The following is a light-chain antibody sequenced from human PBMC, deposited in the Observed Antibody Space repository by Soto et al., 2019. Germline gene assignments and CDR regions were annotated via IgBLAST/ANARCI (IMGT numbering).Light chain of an antibody. V-gene: IGKV1-39*01. Sequence: DIQMTQSPSSLSASEGDRVTITCRASQSISSYLNWYQQKPGKAPKLLIYAASSLQSGVPSRFSGSGSGTDFTLTISSLQPEDFATYYCQQSYSTPRVTFGPGTKVDIK. J-gene: IGKJ3*01. CDR2: AAS. CDR3: QQSYSTPRVT. CDR1: QSISSY.